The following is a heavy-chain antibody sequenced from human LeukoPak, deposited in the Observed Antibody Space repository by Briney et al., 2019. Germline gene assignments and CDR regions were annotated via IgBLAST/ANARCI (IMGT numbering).Heavy chain of an antibody. CDR2: ISATGGST. J-gene: IGHJ4*02. CDR1: GFTFRNYA. Sequence: PGGSLRLSCAASGFTFRNYAMNWVRQAPGKGLESVSGISATGGSTYYADSVKGRFTISRNNAANSLYLQMNNLRDEDTAVYHCARRDPFDYWGQGTMVTVSS. CDR3: ARRDPFDY. V-gene: IGHV3-23*01.